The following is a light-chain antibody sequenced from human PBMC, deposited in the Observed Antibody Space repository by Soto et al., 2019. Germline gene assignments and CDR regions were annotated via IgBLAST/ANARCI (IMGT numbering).Light chain of an antibody. CDR1: QGIGTY. V-gene: IGKV1-27*01. Sequence: DIQMTQSPSSLSASVGDRVTIICRASQGIGTYLAWYQQKPGKVPELLMYSASTLQSGVPSRFSGGGSGTTFTLTISSLQPEDVATYYSQKYNSAPTFGQGTKVEIK. CDR3: QKYNSAPT. J-gene: IGKJ1*01. CDR2: SAS.